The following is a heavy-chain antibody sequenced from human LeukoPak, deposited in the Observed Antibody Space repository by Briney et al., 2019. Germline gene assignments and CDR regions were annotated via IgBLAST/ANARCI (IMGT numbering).Heavy chain of an antibody. Sequence: GGSLRLSCAASGFPFSGSWMDWVRQAPGKRMEWVANIKQDGSEKHYADSVKGRFAISRDNAKNSLFLQMSGLRAEDTAVYYCSRSLDYWGQGALVTVSS. CDR3: SRSLDY. CDR1: GFPFSGSW. CDR2: IKQDGSEK. J-gene: IGHJ4*02. V-gene: IGHV3-7*01.